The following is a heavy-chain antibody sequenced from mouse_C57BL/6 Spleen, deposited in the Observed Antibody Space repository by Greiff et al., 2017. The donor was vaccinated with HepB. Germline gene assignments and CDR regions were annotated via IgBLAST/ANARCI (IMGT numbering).Heavy chain of an antibody. Sequence: EVQRVESGPGLVKPSQSLSLTCSVTGYSITSGYYWNWIRQFPGNKLEWMGYISYDGSNNYNPSLKNRISITRDTSKNQFFLKLNSVTTEDTATYYCARDGELGRFAYWGQGTLVTVSA. CDR1: GYSITSGYY. CDR2: ISYDGSN. D-gene: IGHD4-1*01. J-gene: IGHJ3*01. CDR3: ARDGELGRFAY. V-gene: IGHV3-6*01.